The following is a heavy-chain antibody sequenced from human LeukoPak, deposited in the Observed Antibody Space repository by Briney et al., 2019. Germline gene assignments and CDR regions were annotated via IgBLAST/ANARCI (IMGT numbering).Heavy chain of an antibody. CDR2: INPTSGGP. CDR1: GYLFTGYY. J-gene: IGHJ4*02. Sequence: GSSVNVSCKASGYLFTGYYMHWVRQAHGHVLEWMGRINPTSGGPNYAQKFQGRVTMSRDTAISTAYMELSRLRSDDTAVYYCARDSYYYDSSGYYYYFDYWGQGTLVTVSS. D-gene: IGHD3-22*01. V-gene: IGHV1-2*06. CDR3: ARDSYYYDSSGYYYYFDY.